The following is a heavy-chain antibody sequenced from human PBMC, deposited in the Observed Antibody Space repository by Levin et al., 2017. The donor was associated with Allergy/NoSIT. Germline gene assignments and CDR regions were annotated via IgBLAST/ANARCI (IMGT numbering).Heavy chain of an antibody. CDR1: GFTFSSYG. J-gene: IGHJ4*02. V-gene: IGHV3-30*18. Sequence: GESLKISCAASGFTFSSYGMHWVRQAPGKGLEWVAVISYDGSNKYYADSVKGRFTISRDNSKNTLYLQMNSLRAEDTAVYYCAKDLGSGLDYWGQGTLVTVSS. CDR2: ISYDGSNK. CDR3: AKDLGSGLDY. D-gene: IGHD3-10*01.